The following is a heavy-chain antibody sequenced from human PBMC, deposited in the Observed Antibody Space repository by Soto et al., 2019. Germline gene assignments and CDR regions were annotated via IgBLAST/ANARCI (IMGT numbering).Heavy chain of an antibody. CDR3: ARGRGIGFSSTWNIYWYYNMDV. D-gene: IGHD6-13*01. V-gene: IGHV1-69*01. J-gene: IGHJ6*02. CDR2: IIPMFATT. Sequence: QVQLVQSGAEVRKSGSSVKVSCKAAGGTFSDYALSWVRQAPGQGLEWMGGIIPMFATTNYAQKYQGRVTLTADDSATTAHMELSSMKSEDTAVYYCARGRGIGFSSTWNIYWYYNMDVWGQGTTVTVSS. CDR1: GGTFSDYA.